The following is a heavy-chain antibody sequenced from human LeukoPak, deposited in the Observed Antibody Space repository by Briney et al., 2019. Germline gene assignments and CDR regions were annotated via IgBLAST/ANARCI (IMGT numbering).Heavy chain of an antibody. J-gene: IGHJ4*02. CDR2: IWYDGSNK. CDR1: GFTFSSYG. D-gene: IGHD6-6*01. Sequence: GRSLRLSCAASGFTFSSYGMHWVRQAPGNGLEWVAVIWYDGSNKYYADSVKGRFTISRDNSKNTLYLQMNSLRAEDTAVYYCARDRTAAFDYWGQGTLVTVSS. V-gene: IGHV3-33*01. CDR3: ARDRTAAFDY.